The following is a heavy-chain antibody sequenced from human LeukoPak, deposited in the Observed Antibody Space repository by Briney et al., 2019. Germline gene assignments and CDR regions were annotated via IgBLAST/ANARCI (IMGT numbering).Heavy chain of an antibody. CDR2: ISYDGSNK. V-gene: IGHV3-30-3*01. D-gene: IGHD3-3*01. Sequence: GGSLRLSCAASGFTFSDYYMSWIRQPPGKGLEWVAVISYDGSNKYYADSVKGRFTISRDNSKNTLYLQMNSLRAEDTAVYYCARDSEETIFGVVGKLDYWGQGTLVTVSS. CDR3: ARDSEETIFGVVGKLDY. CDR1: GFTFSDYY. J-gene: IGHJ4*02.